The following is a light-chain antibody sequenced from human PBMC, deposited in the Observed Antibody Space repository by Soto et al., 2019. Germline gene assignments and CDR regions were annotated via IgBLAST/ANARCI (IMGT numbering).Light chain of an antibody. Sequence: QSALTQPASVSGSPGQSITISCTGTSSDVGSYNLVSWYQQHPGKAPKLMIYEGSKRPSGVSDRFSGSKSGNTASLTISGLQAEDEADYYCSSYAGSGTSDVVFGGGTKLTVL. CDR2: EGS. V-gene: IGLV2-23*01. J-gene: IGLJ2*01. CDR3: SSYAGSGTSDVV. CDR1: SSDVGSYNL.